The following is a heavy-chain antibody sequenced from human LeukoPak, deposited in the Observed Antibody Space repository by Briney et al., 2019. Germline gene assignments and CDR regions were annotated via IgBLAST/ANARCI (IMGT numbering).Heavy chain of an antibody. D-gene: IGHD6-19*01. CDR3: ARADEVAGVFRSNYYYYGMDV. V-gene: IGHV1-18*01. Sequence: ASVKVSCKASGYTFTSYGISWVRQAPGQGLEWMGWISAYNGNTNYAQKLQGRATMTTDTSTSTAYMELRSLRSDDTAVYYCARADEVAGVFRSNYYYYGMDVWGQGTTVTVSS. J-gene: IGHJ6*02. CDR2: ISAYNGNT. CDR1: GYTFTSYG.